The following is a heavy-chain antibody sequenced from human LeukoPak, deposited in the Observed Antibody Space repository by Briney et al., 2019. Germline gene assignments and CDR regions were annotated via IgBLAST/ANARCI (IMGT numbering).Heavy chain of an antibody. Sequence: PSETLSLTCAVYGGSFSGYYWSWIRQPPGKGLEWIGEINHSGSTNYNPSLKSRVTISVDTSKNQFSLKLSSVTAADTAVYYCAPVATRLDAFDIWGQGTMVTVSS. J-gene: IGHJ3*02. CDR1: GGSFSGYY. CDR2: INHSGST. D-gene: IGHD5-12*01. V-gene: IGHV4-34*01. CDR3: APVATRLDAFDI.